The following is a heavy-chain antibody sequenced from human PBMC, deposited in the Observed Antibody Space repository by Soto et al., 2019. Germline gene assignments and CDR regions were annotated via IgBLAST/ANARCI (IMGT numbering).Heavy chain of an antibody. CDR3: AKEPPRIAVAAAGVWVFDY. D-gene: IGHD6-19*01. Sequence: PGGFLRLSCAASGFTFSSYVMHWVRQAPGKGLEWVAVISYDGSNKYYADSVKGRFTISRDNSKNTLYLQMNSLRAEDTAVYYCAKEPPRIAVAAAGVWVFDYWGQGTLVTVSS. V-gene: IGHV3-30*18. J-gene: IGHJ4*02. CDR2: ISYDGSNK. CDR1: GFTFSSYV.